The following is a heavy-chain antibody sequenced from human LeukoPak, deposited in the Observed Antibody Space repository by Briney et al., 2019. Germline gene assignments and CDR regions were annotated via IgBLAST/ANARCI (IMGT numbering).Heavy chain of an antibody. D-gene: IGHD1-7*01. J-gene: IGHJ5*02. V-gene: IGHV1-69*13. CDR2: IIPIFGTA. Sequence: SVKVSCKASGGTFSSYAISWVRQAPGQGLEWMGGIIPIFGTANYAQKFQGRVTITADEATSTAYMELSSLRSEDTAVYYCARDLTGTTNWFDPWGQGTLVTVSS. CDR3: ARDLTGTTNWFDP. CDR1: GGTFSSYA.